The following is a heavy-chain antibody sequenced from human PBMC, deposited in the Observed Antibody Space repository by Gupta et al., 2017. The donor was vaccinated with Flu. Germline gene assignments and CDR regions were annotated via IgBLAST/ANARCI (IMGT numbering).Heavy chain of an antibody. J-gene: IGHJ6*02. Sequence: EVRLLESGGDLVQPGGSPRVSCVVSNFSFRLYAFTWVRQAPGKGLEWVASISAIADATYYADSVKGRFSIYTDKSKNTLYLQMSNLRPDDTATYYCAKGLVPTPRYGMDVWGQGTTVTVSS. CDR1: NFSFRLYA. CDR2: ISAIADAT. D-gene: IGHD6-6*01. CDR3: AKGLVPTPRYGMDV. V-gene: IGHV3-23*01.